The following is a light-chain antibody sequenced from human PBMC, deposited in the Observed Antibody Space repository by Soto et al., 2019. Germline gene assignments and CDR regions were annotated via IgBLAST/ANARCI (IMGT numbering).Light chain of an antibody. V-gene: IGKV3-20*01. CDR1: QSVSSC. Sequence: EIVLTQSPGTLSLSPGERATLSCRVSQSVSSCLAWYQQKPGQAPRLLIYDASTRATGIPDRFSGSGSGTDFTLIISRLEPEDIAVYYCQQCGTSPLTFGGGTKVAIK. CDR3: QQCGTSPLT. CDR2: DAS. J-gene: IGKJ4*01.